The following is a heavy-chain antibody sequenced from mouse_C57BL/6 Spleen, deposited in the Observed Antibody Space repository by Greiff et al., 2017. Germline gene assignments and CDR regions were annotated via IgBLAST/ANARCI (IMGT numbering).Heavy chain of an antibody. CDR1: GYTFTDYE. Sequence: VQLQQSGAELVRPGASVTLSCTASGYTFTDYEMHWVKQTPVHGLEWIGAIDPETGGTAYNQKFKGKAILTADKSSSTAYMELRSLTSEDSAVYYCTRYRAGSNYFAMDYWGQGTSVTVSS. CDR2: IDPETGGT. V-gene: IGHV1-15*01. J-gene: IGHJ4*01. D-gene: IGHD1-1*01. CDR3: TRYRAGSNYFAMDY.